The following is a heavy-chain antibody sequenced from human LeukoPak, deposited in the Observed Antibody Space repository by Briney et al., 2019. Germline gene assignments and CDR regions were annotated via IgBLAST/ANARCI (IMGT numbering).Heavy chain of an antibody. CDR3: ARGLYYYDSSGETAFDY. D-gene: IGHD3-22*01. CDR1: GGTFSSYA. J-gene: IGHJ4*02. V-gene: IGHV1-69*13. CDR2: IIPIFGTA. Sequence: SVKVSCTASGGTFSSYAISWVRQAPGQGLEWMGGIIPIFGTANYAQKFQGRVTITADESTSTAYMELSSLRSEDTAVYYCARGLYYYDSSGETAFDYWGQGTLVTVSS.